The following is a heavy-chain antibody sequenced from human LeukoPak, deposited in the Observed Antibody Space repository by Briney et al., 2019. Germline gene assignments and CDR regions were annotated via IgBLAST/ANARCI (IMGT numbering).Heavy chain of an antibody. Sequence: GGSLRLSCAASGFTFSSYWMSWVRQAPGKGLEWVANIKVDGSEKYYVDSVKGRFTISRDDAKNSLYLQMNSLRAEDTAMYYCARDPIYYYGAGSNIADYWGQGTLVTVSS. CDR3: ARDPIYYYGAGSNIADY. V-gene: IGHV3-7*01. J-gene: IGHJ4*02. CDR1: GFTFSSYW. D-gene: IGHD3-10*01. CDR2: IKVDGSEK.